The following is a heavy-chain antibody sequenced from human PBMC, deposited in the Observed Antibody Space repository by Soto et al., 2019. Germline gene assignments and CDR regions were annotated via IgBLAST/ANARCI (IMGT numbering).Heavy chain of an antibody. V-gene: IGHV3-30*18. CDR1: GFTFSSYG. CDR3: AKQRSSGYYSSDAFDI. J-gene: IGHJ3*02. Sequence: GGSLRLSCAASGFTFSSYGMHWVRQAPGKGLEWVAVISYDGSNKYYADSVKGRFTISRDNSKNTLYLQMNSLRAEDTAVYYCAKQRSSGYYSSDAFDIWGQGTMVNVS. D-gene: IGHD3-22*01. CDR2: ISYDGSNK.